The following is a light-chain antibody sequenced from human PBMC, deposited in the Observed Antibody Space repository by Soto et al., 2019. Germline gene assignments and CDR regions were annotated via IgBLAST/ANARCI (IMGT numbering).Light chain of an antibody. CDR1: QSVSSN. Sequence: EIVMTQSPANLSVSPGERATLSCRASQSVSSNLAWYQQKPGQAPRLLIYSASTRATGIPARFSGSGSGTEFTLPISSLQSEDFAVYYCQQYNNWPPWTFGQGTKVEIK. J-gene: IGKJ1*01. CDR3: QQYNNWPPWT. V-gene: IGKV3-15*01. CDR2: SAS.